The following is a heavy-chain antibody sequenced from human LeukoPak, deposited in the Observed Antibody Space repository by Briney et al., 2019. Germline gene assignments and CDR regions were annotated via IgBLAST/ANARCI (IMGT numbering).Heavy chain of an antibody. V-gene: IGHV5-51*01. CDR2: IYPGDSDT. D-gene: IGHD3-16*01. Sequence: GESLKISCKGSGYRFTNYWIGWVRQMPGKGLEWMGIIYPGDSDTTYSSSFQGQVTISADKSINTAYLQWSSLKASDTAIYYCARLYESGGGGNFDYWGQGTLVTVSS. CDR1: GYRFTNYW. J-gene: IGHJ4*02. CDR3: ARLYESGGGGNFDY.